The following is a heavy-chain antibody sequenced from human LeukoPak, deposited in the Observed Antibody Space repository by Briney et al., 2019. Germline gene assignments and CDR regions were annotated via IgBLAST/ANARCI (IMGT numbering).Heavy chain of an antibody. CDR3: ARASGYHYYFDY. V-gene: IGHV3-53*05. J-gene: IGHJ4*02. CDR2: IYSGGST. CDR1: GFTVSSNY. D-gene: IGHD5-12*01. Sequence: GGSLRLSCAASGFTVSSNYMSWVRQAPGKGLEWVSVIYSGGSTYYADSVKGRFTISRDNSENSLYLQMNSLRTEDTALYYCARASGYHYYFDYWGQGTLVTVS.